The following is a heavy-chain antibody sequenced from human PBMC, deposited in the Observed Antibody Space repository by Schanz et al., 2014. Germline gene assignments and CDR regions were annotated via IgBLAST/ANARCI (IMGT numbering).Heavy chain of an antibody. Sequence: EVQLLESGGGLVQPGGSLRLSCEASGFSFGNYGMSWVRQAPGKGLEWLSVISASGGDTYYADSVKGRFTISRDNAKNTLYLQMNSLRPEDTAVYYCAKGRFGELSAFDIWGQGTMVTVSS. V-gene: IGHV3-23*01. D-gene: IGHD3-10*01. J-gene: IGHJ3*02. CDR1: GFSFGNYG. CDR3: AKGRFGELSAFDI. CDR2: ISASGGDT.